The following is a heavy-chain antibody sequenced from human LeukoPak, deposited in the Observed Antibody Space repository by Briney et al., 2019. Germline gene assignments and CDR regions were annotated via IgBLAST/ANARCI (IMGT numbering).Heavy chain of an antibody. D-gene: IGHD2-15*01. Sequence: GASVKVSCKVSGYTLTELSMHWVRQAPGKGLEWMGGFDPEDGETIYAQKFQGRVTMTRNTSISTAYMELSSLRSEDTAVYYCARGVGQYCSGGSCFDFDYWGQGTLVTVSS. V-gene: IGHV1-24*01. CDR1: GYTLTELS. CDR3: ARGVGQYCSGGSCFDFDY. J-gene: IGHJ4*02. CDR2: FDPEDGET.